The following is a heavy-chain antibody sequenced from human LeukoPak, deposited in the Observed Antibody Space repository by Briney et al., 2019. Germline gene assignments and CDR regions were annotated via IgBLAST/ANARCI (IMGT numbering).Heavy chain of an antibody. D-gene: IGHD1-7*01. Sequence: PGGSVSLFCAVSGFTFSTYAMRWVRQAPGKGLECVSVIYSGGSTYHADSVKDRFTISRDNSKNTLFLQMNGLRAEDTAVYYCAREGPITGTTHYQFDYWREGTLVSVSS. V-gene: IGHV3-66*01. CDR1: GFTFSTYA. CDR3: AREGPITGTTHYQFDY. J-gene: IGHJ4*02. CDR2: IYSGGST.